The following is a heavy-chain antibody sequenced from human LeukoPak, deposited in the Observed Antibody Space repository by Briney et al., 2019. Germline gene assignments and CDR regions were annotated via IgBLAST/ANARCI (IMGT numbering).Heavy chain of an antibody. J-gene: IGHJ4*02. D-gene: IGHD5-18*01. Sequence: GRSLRLSCAASGFTFSSYGMHWVRQAPGKGREWGAVIWYDGSNKYYADSVKGRFTISRDNSKNTLYLQMNSLRAEDTAVYYCARGYSYGLGSYFDYWGQGTLVTVSS. V-gene: IGHV3-33*01. CDR1: GFTFSSYG. CDR3: ARGYSYGLGSYFDY. CDR2: IWYDGSNK.